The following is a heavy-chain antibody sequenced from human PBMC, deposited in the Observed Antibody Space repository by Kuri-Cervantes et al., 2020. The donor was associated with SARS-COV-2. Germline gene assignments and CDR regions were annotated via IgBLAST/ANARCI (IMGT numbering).Heavy chain of an antibody. V-gene: IGHV4-30-4*01. D-gene: IGHD3-16*01. CDR2: IYYSGST. CDR3: ARLPAGLRLGERYFDY. CDR1: GGSISSGDYY. Sequence: SETLSLTCTVTGGSISSGDYYWSWIRQPPGKGLEWIGYIYYSGSTYYNPSLKSRVTISVDTSKNQFSLNLNSLTAADTAVYYCARLPAGLRLGERYFDYWGQGNLVIVSS. J-gene: IGHJ4*02.